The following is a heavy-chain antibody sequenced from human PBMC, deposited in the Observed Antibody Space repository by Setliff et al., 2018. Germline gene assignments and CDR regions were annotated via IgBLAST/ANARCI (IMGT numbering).Heavy chain of an antibody. CDR3: ASGAPQRSSFDSRYMDV. CDR2: INHRGST. Sequence: PSETLSLTCAAYGGTFSDYHWTWIRQSPEMGLEWIGEINHRGSTNYNPSLKSRVTISIHMSWSQFSLRLSSLTAADTAVYYCASGAPQRSSFDSRYMDVWDKGATVTVSS. D-gene: IGHD1-1*01. V-gene: IGHV4-34*01. J-gene: IGHJ6*03. CDR1: GGTFSDYH.